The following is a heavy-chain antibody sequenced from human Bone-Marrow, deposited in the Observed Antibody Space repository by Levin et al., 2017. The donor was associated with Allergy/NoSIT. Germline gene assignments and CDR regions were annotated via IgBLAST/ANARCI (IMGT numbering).Heavy chain of an antibody. J-gene: IGHJ3*02. Sequence: ASVKVSCKASGYTFTGYYMHWVRQAPGQGLEWMAWFNPHNGDTHYAQKFQGRVTLTRDTSISTAYMDLSRLKSDESAVYFCARETKLTDAFDIWGQGTMVIVSS. V-gene: IGHV1-2*02. D-gene: IGHD3-10*01. CDR1: GYTFTGYY. CDR3: ARETKLTDAFDI. CDR2: FNPHNGDT.